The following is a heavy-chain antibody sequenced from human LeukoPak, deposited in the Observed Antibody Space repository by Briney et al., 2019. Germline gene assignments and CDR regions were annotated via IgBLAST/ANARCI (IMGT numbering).Heavy chain of an antibody. J-gene: IGHJ4*02. CDR2: ISDNGGST. V-gene: IGHV3-64*02. D-gene: IGHD2-15*01. CDR3: VKDVGVVVAAYYFDY. CDR1: GFTFSSYA. Sequence: GGSLRLSCVVSGFTFSSYAMYWVRQAPGKELEYVSAISDNGGSTYYADSVKGRFTISRDNSKNTLYLQLGSLRAEDMAVYYCVKDVGVVVAAYYFDYWGQGTLVTVSS.